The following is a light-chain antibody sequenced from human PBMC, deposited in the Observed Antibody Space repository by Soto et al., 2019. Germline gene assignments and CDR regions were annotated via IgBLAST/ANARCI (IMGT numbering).Light chain of an antibody. CDR2: AAF. CDR1: QSVGSD. CDR3: QQYDGPPLT. Sequence: MTQSPATLSVSPGERATLSCLASQSVGSDLAWYQQKPGQAPRLLIYAAFTRHTGISDRFNGSGSGTDFVLTINRLEPEDSAVYFCQQYDGPPLTFGPGTKVDIK. V-gene: IGKV3D-15*01. J-gene: IGKJ3*01.